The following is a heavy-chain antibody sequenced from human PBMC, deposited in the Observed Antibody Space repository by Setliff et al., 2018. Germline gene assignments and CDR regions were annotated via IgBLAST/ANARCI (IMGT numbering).Heavy chain of an antibody. J-gene: IGHJ4*02. Sequence: KPSETLSLTCTVSGASIGSGSCYWSWIRQPDGRGREWIGRIYTSGTTNYSPSLKSRVSISSDTTKNVISLKLNSVTAADTAVYFCRLWFRELLRDHWGQGTLVTVSS. CDR3: RLWFRELLRDH. CDR2: IYTSGTT. D-gene: IGHD3-10*01. CDR1: GASIGSGSCY. V-gene: IGHV4-61*02.